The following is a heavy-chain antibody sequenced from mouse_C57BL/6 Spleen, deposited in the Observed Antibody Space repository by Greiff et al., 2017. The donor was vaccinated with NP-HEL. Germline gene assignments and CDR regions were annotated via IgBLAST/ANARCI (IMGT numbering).Heavy chain of an antibody. D-gene: IGHD1-1*01. CDR1: GYTFTDYY. CDR2: INPYNGGT. V-gene: IGHV1-19*01. J-gene: IGHJ1*03. CDR3: ARRNYGDWYFDV. Sequence: EVQLQQSGPVLVKPGASVKMSCKASGYTFTDYYMNWVKQSHGKSLEWIGVINPYNGGTSYNQKFKGKATLTVDKSSSTAYMELNSLTSEDSAVYYCARRNYGDWYFDVWGTGTTVTVSS.